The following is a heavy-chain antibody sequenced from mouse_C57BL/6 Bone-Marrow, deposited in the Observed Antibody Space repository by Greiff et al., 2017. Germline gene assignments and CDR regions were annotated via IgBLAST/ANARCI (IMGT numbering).Heavy chain of an antibody. CDR1: GYTFTSYW. V-gene: IGHV1-55*01. Sequence: QVQLQQPGAELVKPGASVKMSCKASGYTFTSYWITWVKQRPGQGLEWIGDIYPGSGSTNYNEKFKSKATLTVDNSSSTAYMQLSSLTSEDSAVYYGARDYGNYGFAYCGQGTLVTVSA. CDR3: ARDYGNYGFAY. D-gene: IGHD2-1*01. CDR2: IYPGSGST. J-gene: IGHJ3*01.